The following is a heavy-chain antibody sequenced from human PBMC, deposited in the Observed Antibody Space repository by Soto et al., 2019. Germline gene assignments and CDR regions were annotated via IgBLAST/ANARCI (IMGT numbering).Heavy chain of an antibody. CDR3: ARRKGYDSTTYYFDY. CDR1: GGSISSSTHY. V-gene: IGHV4-39*01. D-gene: IGHD3-22*01. CDR2: VYYNGNM. J-gene: IGHJ4*02. Sequence: SETLSLTCTVSGGSISSSTHYWGWIRQPPGKGLEWIGNVYYNGNMYYNPSLKSRVTMSVDTSKNQFSLDLRSVTAADTAVYYCARRKGYDSTTYYFDYWRQGKLVTVSS.